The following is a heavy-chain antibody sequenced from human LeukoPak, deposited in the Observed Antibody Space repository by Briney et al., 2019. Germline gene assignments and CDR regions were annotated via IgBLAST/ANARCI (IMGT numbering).Heavy chain of an antibody. J-gene: IGHJ4*02. CDR3: ARGKYPYSSTAYFVY. V-gene: IGHV1-69*05. D-gene: IGHD2-21*01. CDR1: GGTFSSYA. CDR2: IIPIFGTA. Sequence: SVKVSCKASGGTFSSYAISWVRQAPGQGLEWMGGIIPIFGTANYAQKFQGRVTITTDESTSTAYMELSSLRSEDTAVYYCARGKYPYSSTAYFVYWGQETLVTVSS.